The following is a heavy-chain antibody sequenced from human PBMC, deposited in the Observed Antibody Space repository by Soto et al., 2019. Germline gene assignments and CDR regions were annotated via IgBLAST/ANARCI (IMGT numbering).Heavy chain of an antibody. J-gene: IGHJ6*03. V-gene: IGHV3-7*01. CDR2: IKQDGSEK. Sequence: GGSLRLSCSASGFTFSSYWMSWVRQAPGKGLEWVANIKQDGSEKYYVDSVKGRFTISRDNAKNSLYLQMNSLRAEDTAVYYCAREEMDYYYYYMDVWGKGTTVTVSS. CDR1: GFTFSSYW. D-gene: IGHD2-8*01. CDR3: AREEMDYYYYYMDV.